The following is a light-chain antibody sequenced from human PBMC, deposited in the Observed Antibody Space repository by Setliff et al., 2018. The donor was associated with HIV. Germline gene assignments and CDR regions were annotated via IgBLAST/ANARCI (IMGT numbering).Light chain of an antibody. CDR1: SSDAGGYSY. Sequence: VLTQPASVSGSPGQSITISCTGTSSDAGGYSYVSWYQQHPGKAPKLIIYEVRNRPSGVSNRFSGSKSGNTASLTISGLQAEDEADYYCSSYASSNTLPFGTGTKVTGL. CDR3: SSYASSNTLP. J-gene: IGLJ1*01. V-gene: IGLV2-14*01. CDR2: EVR.